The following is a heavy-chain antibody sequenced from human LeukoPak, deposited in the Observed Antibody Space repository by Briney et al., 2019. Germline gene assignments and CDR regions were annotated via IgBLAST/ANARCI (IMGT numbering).Heavy chain of an antibody. V-gene: IGHV4-34*01. Sequence: PETLSLTCAVYGGSFSGYYWSWIRQPPGKGLEWIGEINHSGSTNYNPSLKSRVTISVDTSKNQFSLKLSSVTAADTAVYYCARVSYDSSGYFQSDAFDIWGQGTMVTVSS. CDR3: ARVSYDSSGYFQSDAFDI. CDR1: GGSFSGYY. J-gene: IGHJ3*02. D-gene: IGHD3-22*01. CDR2: INHSGST.